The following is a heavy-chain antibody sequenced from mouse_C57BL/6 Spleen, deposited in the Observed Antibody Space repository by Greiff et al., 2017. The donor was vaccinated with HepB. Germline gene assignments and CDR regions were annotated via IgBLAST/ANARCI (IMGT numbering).Heavy chain of an antibody. CDR3: ARSGYLYAMDY. Sequence: EVQLQQSGPELVKPGASVKIPCKASGYTFTDYHMDWVKQSHGKSLEWIGDINPNNGCTIYNQKFKGKATLTVDKSSSTAYMELRSLTSEDTAVYYCARSGYLYAMDYWGQGTSVTVSS. CDR2: INPNNGCT. J-gene: IGHJ4*01. CDR1: GYTFTDYH. D-gene: IGHD2-2*01. V-gene: IGHV1-18*01.